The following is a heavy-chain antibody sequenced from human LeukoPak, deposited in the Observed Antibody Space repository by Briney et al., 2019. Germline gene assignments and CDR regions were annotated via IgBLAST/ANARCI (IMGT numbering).Heavy chain of an antibody. J-gene: IGHJ4*02. CDR1: RGSTSSHH. CDR2: IYYSEST. Sequence: SETLSHTRTFSRGSTSSHHWSCIRHPPRKGLYRIGHIYYSESTNHNPSLKSRVTISVDTSKNQFSLKLSSVTAADTAVYYCARTSGSYWPPYYFDYWGQGTLVTVSS. D-gene: IGHD1-26*01. V-gene: IGHV4-59*11. CDR3: ARTSGSYWPPYYFDY.